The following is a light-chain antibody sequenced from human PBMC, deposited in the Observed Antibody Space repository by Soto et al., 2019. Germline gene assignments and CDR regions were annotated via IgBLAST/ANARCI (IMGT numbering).Light chain of an antibody. CDR3: QQYYSTPLT. J-gene: IGKJ4*01. Sequence: EIVLTQSPATLSLSPGERATLSCRASQNVSRFLAWYQRRPGQAPRLLIYDASKRASDIPARFSGSGSGTDFTLTISSLQAEDVAVYYCQQYYSTPLTFGGGTKGDIK. V-gene: IGKV3-11*01. CDR2: DAS. CDR1: QNVSRF.